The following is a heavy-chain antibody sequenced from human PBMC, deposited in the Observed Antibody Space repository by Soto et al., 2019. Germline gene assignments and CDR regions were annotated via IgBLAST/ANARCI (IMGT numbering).Heavy chain of an antibody. CDR3: VTAGPELYYYYYGMDV. Sequence: GGSLRLSXAASGFTFREAWMSRVRKAPGKGLEWVGRIKSKSDGETTDYAAPVKGRFTISRDDSEKTLHLQMNSLKAEDSAIYYCVTAGPELYYYYYGMDVWGQGTTVTVSS. CDR2: IKSKSDGETT. CDR1: GFTFREAW. D-gene: IGHD1-7*01. V-gene: IGHV3-15*01. J-gene: IGHJ6*02.